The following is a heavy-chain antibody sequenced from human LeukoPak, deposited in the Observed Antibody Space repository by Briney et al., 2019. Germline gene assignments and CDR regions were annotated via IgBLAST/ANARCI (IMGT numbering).Heavy chain of an antibody. V-gene: IGHV3-23*02. CDR3: AKVDAVSSWGAY. Sequence: GGSLRLSCAASGFTFSRYAMSWVRQAPGKGLEWVSAISGSGGSTYYGDPAKGRFTISRDNSKNTLYQQMNSLRAEDTAVYYCAKVDAVSSWGAYWGQGTLVTVSS. D-gene: IGHD6-13*01. J-gene: IGHJ4*02. CDR1: GFTFSRYA. CDR2: ISGSGGST.